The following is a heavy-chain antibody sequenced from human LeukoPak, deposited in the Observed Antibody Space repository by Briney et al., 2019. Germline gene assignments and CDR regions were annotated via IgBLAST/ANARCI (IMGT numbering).Heavy chain of an antibody. V-gene: IGHV3-23*01. CDR2: ISGSGGST. CDR3: AKDSGYSFRLRASDY. Sequence: GGSLRLSCAASGFTYSSYAMSWVRQAPGKGLEWVSAISGSGGSTYYADSVKGRFTIFRDNSKNTLYLQMNSLSAEDTAVYYCAKDSGYSFRLRASDYWGQGTLVTVSS. J-gene: IGHJ4*02. D-gene: IGHD5-18*01. CDR1: GFTYSSYA.